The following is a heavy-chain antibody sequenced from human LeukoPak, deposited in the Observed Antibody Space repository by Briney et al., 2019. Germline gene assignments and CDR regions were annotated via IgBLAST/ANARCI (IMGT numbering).Heavy chain of an antibody. V-gene: IGHV3-48*01. CDR2: ISDRAISI. CDR3: ARDFHWASDF. D-gene: IGHD7-27*01. J-gene: IGHJ4*02. Sequence: GRSMRLSCVASGFTFTSYGMNWLRQAPGKGLQWVAHISDRAISIYYADSVKGRFTISRDNAKNSIYLQMNSLKTEDTAVYYCARDFHWASDFWGQGTLVTVSS. CDR1: GFTFTSYG.